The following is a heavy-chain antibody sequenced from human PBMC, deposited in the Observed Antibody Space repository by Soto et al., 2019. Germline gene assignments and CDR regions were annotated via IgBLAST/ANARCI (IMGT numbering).Heavy chain of an antibody. V-gene: IGHV1-2*02. CDR3: ARAKGYYDSSGYLRWYYFDY. Sequence: ASVKVSCKASGYTFTDYYMQWVRQAPGQGLEWMGWINPNSGGTNYAQNFQGRVTMTRDTTISTAYMELSRLKSDDTAVYYCARAKGYYDSSGYLRWYYFDYWGQGTLVTVSS. J-gene: IGHJ4*02. CDR1: GYTFTDYY. D-gene: IGHD3-22*01. CDR2: INPNSGGT.